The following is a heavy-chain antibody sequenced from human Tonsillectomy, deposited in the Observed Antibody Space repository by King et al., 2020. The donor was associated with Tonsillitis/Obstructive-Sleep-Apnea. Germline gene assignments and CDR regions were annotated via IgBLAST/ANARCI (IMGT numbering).Heavy chain of an antibody. V-gene: IGHV5-10-1*01. CDR1: GYSFTAYW. D-gene: IGHD3-10*01. Sequence: QLVQSGAEVEKPGASLRISCKGSGYSFTAYWISWVRQMPGKGLEWMGRVDPGDSYSNYSPSFQGHVTISADRSINTAYLQWSSLKASDTAMYFCARQGGSPSSYYYLDVWGKGTTVTVSS. CDR2: VDPGDSYS. CDR3: ARQGGSPSSYYYLDV. J-gene: IGHJ6*03.